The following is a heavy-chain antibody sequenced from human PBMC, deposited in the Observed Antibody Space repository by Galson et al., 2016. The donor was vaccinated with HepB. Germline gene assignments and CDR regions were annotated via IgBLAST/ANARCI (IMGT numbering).Heavy chain of an antibody. CDR1: QFTFSIYR. J-gene: IGHJ4*02. CDR2: ISSSSSSV. Sequence: SLRLSCAASQFTFSIYRMNWVCQAPGKGLEWVSSISSSSSSVHYADSVKGRFTTSRDDAKNSLYLQMNSLRAEDTAVYYCARFSVWFGVDFLDSWGQGTLVTVSS. D-gene: IGHD3-10*01. CDR3: ARFSVWFGVDFLDS. V-gene: IGHV3-21*01.